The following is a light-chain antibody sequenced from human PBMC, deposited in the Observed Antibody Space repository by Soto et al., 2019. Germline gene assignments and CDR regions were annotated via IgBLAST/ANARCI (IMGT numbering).Light chain of an antibody. CDR3: QQSSNIPWT. CDR2: SAS. Sequence: DIQMTQSPSSLSASVGDSVTITCRTSQHVDRYLSWYQQIPGRAPKLLIYSASSLVSGVPPRFRGSASGTEFTLFISSLQREDFATYFCQQSSNIPWTFGQGTKVDIK. V-gene: IGKV1-39*01. J-gene: IGKJ1*01. CDR1: QHVDRY.